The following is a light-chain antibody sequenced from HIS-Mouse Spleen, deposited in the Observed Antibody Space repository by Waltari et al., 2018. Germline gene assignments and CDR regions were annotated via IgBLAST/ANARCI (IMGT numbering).Light chain of an antibody. V-gene: IGKV1-33*01. CDR1: QDISNY. CDR3: QQYDNLHRLT. Sequence: DIQMTQSPSSLSASVGDRVTITCQSSQDISNYLNWYQQTPGKAPKLLINDASNLETGVPSRFSGSGSGTDFTFTISSLQPEDIATYYCQQYDNLHRLTFGPGTKVDIK. J-gene: IGKJ3*01. CDR2: DAS.